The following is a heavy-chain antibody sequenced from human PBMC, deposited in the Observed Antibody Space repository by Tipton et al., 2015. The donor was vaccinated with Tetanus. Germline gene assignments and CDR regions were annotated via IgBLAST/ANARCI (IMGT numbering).Heavy chain of an antibody. Sequence: RSLRLSCAASGFTFSSYGMHWVRQAPGKGLEWVAVIWYDGSNKYYADSVKGRFTISRDNSKNTLYLQMNSLRAEDTAVYYCARNTYYYGSGSLFGFDYWGQGTLVTVSS. CDR2: IWYDGSNK. V-gene: IGHV3-33*01. D-gene: IGHD3-10*01. J-gene: IGHJ4*02. CDR3: ARNTYYYGSGSLFGFDY. CDR1: GFTFSSYG.